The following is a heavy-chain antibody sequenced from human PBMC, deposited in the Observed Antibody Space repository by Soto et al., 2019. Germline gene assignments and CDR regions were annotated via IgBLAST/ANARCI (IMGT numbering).Heavy chain of an antibody. D-gene: IGHD2-15*01. Sequence: NPSETLSLTCTVSGGSISSGGYYWSWIRQHPGKGLEWIGYIYYSGSTYYNPSLKSRVTISVDTSKNQFSLKLSSVTAADTAVYYCARDQVAGPKRFDYWGQGTLVTVSS. V-gene: IGHV4-31*03. CDR1: GGSISSGGYY. J-gene: IGHJ4*02. CDR2: IYYSGST. CDR3: ARDQVAGPKRFDY.